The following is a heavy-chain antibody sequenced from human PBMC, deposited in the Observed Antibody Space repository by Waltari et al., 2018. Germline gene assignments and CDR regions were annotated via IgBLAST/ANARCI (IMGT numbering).Heavy chain of an antibody. V-gene: IGHV1-69*01. Sequence: QVQLVQSGAEVKKPGSSVKVSCKASGGTFSSYAISWVRQAPGHGLEWMGGIIPIFGTANYAQKFQGRVTITADESTSTAYMELSSLRSEDTAVYYCALLHCSSTSCYIIYYGMDVWGQGTTVTVSS. J-gene: IGHJ6*02. CDR3: ALLHCSSTSCYIIYYGMDV. CDR2: IIPIFGTA. D-gene: IGHD2-2*02. CDR1: GGTFSSYA.